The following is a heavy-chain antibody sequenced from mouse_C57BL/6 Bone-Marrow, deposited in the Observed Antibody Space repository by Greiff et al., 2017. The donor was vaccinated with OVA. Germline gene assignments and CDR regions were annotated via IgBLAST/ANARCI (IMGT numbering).Heavy chain of an antibody. V-gene: IGHV1-18*01. J-gene: IGHJ1*03. D-gene: IGHD2-2*01. CDR3: ALYGYDGYFDV. CDR1: GYTFTDYN. Sequence: EVKLVESGPELVKPGASVKIPCKASGYTFTDYNMDWVKQSHGKSLEWIGDINPNNGGTIYNQKFKGKATLTVDKSSSTAYMELRSLTSEDTAVYYCALYGYDGYFDVWGTGTTVTVSS. CDR2: INPNNGGT.